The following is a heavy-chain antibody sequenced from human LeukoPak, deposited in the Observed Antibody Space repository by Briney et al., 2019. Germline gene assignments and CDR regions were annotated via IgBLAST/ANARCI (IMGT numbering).Heavy chain of an antibody. J-gene: IGHJ4*02. CDR1: GYTFTSYD. CDR3: AREYRGSYSPLDY. Sequence: GASVKVSCKASGYTFTSYDINWVRQAPGQGLEWMGWINPNSGGTNYAQKFQGRATMTRDASISTAYMDLSRLRSDDTAVYYCAREYRGSYSPLDYWGQGTLVTVSS. V-gene: IGHV1-2*02. CDR2: INPNSGGT. D-gene: IGHD1-26*01.